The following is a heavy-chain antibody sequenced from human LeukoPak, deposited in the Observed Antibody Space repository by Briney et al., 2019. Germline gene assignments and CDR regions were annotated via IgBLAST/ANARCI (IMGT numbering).Heavy chain of an antibody. D-gene: IGHD5-18*01. CDR2: ISTSGAST. CDR3: ARERGYNYGYSGYYDQ. CDR1: GLTFSNFE. V-gene: IGHV3-48*03. Sequence: GGSLRLSCAASGLTFSNFEMNWVRQAPGKGLEWISYISTSGASTYYADSVKGRFTVSGDNAKNSMYLRMDTLRAEDTAVYYCARERGYNYGYSGYYDQWGQGILVTVSS. J-gene: IGHJ4*02.